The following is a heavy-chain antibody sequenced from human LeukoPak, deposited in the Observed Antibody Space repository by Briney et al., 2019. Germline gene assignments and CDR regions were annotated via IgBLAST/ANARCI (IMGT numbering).Heavy chain of an antibody. CDR3: ANCVTGSYAVDY. CDR1: GFTFSDYY. Sequence: PGGSLRLSCAASGFTFSDYYMSWIRQAPGKGLEWVSAISGSGVYTSYADSVKGRFTISRDNSKNTLYLQMNSLRDEDTAVYYCANCVTGSYAVDYWGQGTLVTVSS. CDR2: ISGSGVYT. V-gene: IGHV3-23*01. D-gene: IGHD3-16*01. J-gene: IGHJ4*02.